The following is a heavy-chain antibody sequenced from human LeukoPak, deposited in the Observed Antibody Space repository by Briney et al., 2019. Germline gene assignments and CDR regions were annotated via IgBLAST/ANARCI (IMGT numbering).Heavy chain of an antibody. CDR3: ARDAKVSTAVPGTTLYYYYYYMDV. V-gene: IGHV3-48*03. CDR1: GFSFRDYA. CDR2: ISSGSRTM. Sequence: SGGSLRLSCTTSGFSFRDYAMSWFRQAPGKGLEWVAYISSGSRTMYYADSVKGRITLSRDNAKNSLYLRMNSLRAEDTAVYYCARDAKVSTAVPGTTLYYYYYYMDVWGKGTTVTVSS. J-gene: IGHJ6*03. D-gene: IGHD6-19*01.